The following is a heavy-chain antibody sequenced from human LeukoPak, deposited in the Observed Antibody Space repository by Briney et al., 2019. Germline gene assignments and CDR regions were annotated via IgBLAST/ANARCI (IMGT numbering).Heavy chain of an antibody. CDR2: IYHSGST. V-gene: IGHV4-30-2*01. Sequence: SETLSLTCAVSGGSISSGGYSWSWIRQPPGKGLEWIGYIYHSGSTYYNPSLKSRVTISVDRSKNQFSLKLSSVTAADTAVYYCARGIDWFDPWGQGTLVTVSS. J-gene: IGHJ5*02. D-gene: IGHD2-15*01. CDR1: GGSISSGGYS. CDR3: ARGIDWFDP.